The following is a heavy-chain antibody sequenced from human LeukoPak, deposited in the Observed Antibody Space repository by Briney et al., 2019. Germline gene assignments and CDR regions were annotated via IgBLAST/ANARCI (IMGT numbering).Heavy chain of an antibody. V-gene: IGHV4-4*07. CDR1: GGSISSYY. J-gene: IGHJ3*02. Sequence: SETLSLTCTVSGGSISSYYWSWIRQPAGKGLEWIGRIYTSGSTNYNPSLKSRVTMSVDTSKNRFSLKLSSVTAADTAVYYCARDAPTSMPQRTSSRLRRWNAFDIWGQGTMVTVSS. CDR2: IYTSGST. CDR3: ARDAPTSMPQRTSSRLRRWNAFDI. D-gene: IGHD2/OR15-2a*01.